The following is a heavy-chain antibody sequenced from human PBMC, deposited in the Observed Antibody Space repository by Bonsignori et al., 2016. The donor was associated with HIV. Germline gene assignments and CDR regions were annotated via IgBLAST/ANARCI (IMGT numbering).Heavy chain of an antibody. Sequence: WIRQPPGKGLEWVSSISRSGNYIDYADSVKGRFTISRDNAKNSLYLQMSSLRVEDTAVYYCATLYDFWTGPYDYWGPGNPGHRLL. D-gene: IGHD3-3*01. J-gene: IGHJ4*02. CDR2: ISRSGNYI. CDR3: ATLYDFWTGPYDY. V-gene: IGHV3-21*01.